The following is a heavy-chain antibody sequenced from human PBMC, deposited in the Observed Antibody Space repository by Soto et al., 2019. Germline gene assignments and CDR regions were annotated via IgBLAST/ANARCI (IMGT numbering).Heavy chain of an antibody. V-gene: IGHV4-39*01. J-gene: IGHJ6*03. Sequence: SETLSLTCTVSGGSISSSSYYWGWIRQPPGKGLEWIGSIYYSGSTYYNPSLKSRVTISVDTSKNQFSLKLSSVTAADTAVYYCASPIYDFWSGYPTGDYYMDVWGKGTTVTVSS. CDR2: IYYSGST. CDR1: GGSISSSSYY. D-gene: IGHD3-3*01. CDR3: ASPIYDFWSGYPTGDYYMDV.